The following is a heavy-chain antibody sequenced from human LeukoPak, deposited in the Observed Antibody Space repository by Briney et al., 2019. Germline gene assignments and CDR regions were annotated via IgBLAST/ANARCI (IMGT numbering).Heavy chain of an antibody. CDR3: AGRPTGYSSGYIH. CDR2: ISGSAHKI. Sequence: SGGSLRLSCAASGFTFSSYAVSWVRQAPEKGPDWVSVISGSAHKIRYADSVKGRFTISRDNSENIVYLQMNNLRVEDTAVYYCAGRPTGYSSGYIHWGQGTLVTVSS. CDR1: GFTFSSYA. D-gene: IGHD5-18*01. J-gene: IGHJ4*02. V-gene: IGHV3-23*01.